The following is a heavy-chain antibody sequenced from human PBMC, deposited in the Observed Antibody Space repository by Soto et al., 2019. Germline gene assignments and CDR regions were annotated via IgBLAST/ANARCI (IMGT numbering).Heavy chain of an antibody. CDR2: IKQDGSEK. CDR1: GFTFSSYW. D-gene: IGHD5-18*01. J-gene: IGHJ4*02. V-gene: IGHV3-7*01. Sequence: PGGSLRLSCAASGFTFSSYWMSWVRQAPGKGLEWVANIKQDGSEKYYVDSVKGRFTISRDNAKNSLYLQMNSLRAEDTAVYYCARDRRGYSYAGYVAGVDYWGQGTLVTVYS. CDR3: ARDRRGYSYAGYVAGVDY.